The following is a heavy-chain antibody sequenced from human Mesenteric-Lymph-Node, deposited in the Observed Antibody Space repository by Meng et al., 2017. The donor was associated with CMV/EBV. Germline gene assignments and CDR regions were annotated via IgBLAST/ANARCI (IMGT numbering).Heavy chain of an antibody. D-gene: IGHD3-9*01. CDR3: ARPGEHYDLLPGYFHTTYYIDY. V-gene: IGHV3-23*01. CDR1: GFSFNNYD. CDR2: ITGSGGST. J-gene: IGHJ4*02. Sequence: GESLKISCASSGFSFNNYDMSWVRPAPGKGLEWVSVITGSGGSTYYADSVKGRFTISRDNSKNTLYLQMNSLRAEDTNVYYCARPGEHYDLLPGYFHTTYYIDYWGQGTLVTVSS.